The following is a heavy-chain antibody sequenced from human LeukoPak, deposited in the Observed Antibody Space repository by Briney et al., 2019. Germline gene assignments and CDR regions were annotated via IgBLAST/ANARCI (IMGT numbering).Heavy chain of an antibody. CDR1: GYSISSGYY. Sequence: SGTLSLTCAVSGYSISSGYYWGWIRQPPGKGLEWIGTIYHSGSTYYNPSLKSRVTISVDTSKNQFSLKLSSVTAADTAVYYCARAGGYSGSYYEFDYWGQGTLVTVSS. V-gene: IGHV4-38-2*01. D-gene: IGHD1-26*01. J-gene: IGHJ4*02. CDR2: IYHSGST. CDR3: ARAGGYSGSYYEFDY.